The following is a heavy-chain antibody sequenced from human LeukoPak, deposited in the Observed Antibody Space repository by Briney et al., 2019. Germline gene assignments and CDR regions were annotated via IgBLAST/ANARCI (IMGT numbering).Heavy chain of an antibody. Sequence: ASVKVSCKASGYTFTGYYMHWVRQAPGQGLEWMGWINPNSGGTNYAQKFQGRVTMTMDTSISTAYMELSRLRSDDTAVYYCARDRGAVTTYYYYYYMDVWGKGTTVTVSS. J-gene: IGHJ6*03. CDR3: ARDRGAVTTYYYYYYMDV. CDR1: GYTFTGYY. V-gene: IGHV1-2*02. D-gene: IGHD4-17*01. CDR2: INPNSGGT.